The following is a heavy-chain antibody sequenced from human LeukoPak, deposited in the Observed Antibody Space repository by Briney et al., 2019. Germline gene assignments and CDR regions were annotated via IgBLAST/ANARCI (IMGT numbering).Heavy chain of an antibody. CDR3: ARDVNYYGSGSYPPWFDP. CDR2: ISAYNGNT. J-gene: IGHJ5*02. V-gene: IGHV1-18*01. CDR1: GYTFTSYG. D-gene: IGHD3-10*01. Sequence: GASVKVSCKASGYTFTSYGISWVRQAPGQGLEWMGWISAYNGNTNYAQKLQGRVTMTTDTSTSTAYMELSSLRSEDTAVYYCARDVNYYGSGSYPPWFDPWGQGTLVTVSS.